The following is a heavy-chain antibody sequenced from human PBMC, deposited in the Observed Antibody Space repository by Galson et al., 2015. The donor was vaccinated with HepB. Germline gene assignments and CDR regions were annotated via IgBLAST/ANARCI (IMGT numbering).Heavy chain of an antibody. CDR2: VHSSGVT. V-gene: IGHV4-39*01. D-gene: IGHD4-23*01. J-gene: IGHJ4*02. CDR1: GASISISTFY. CDR3: ARSYGGNSFHFDY. Sequence: SETLSLTCSVSGASISISTFYWVWIRQTPVKGLEWIGNVHSSGVTYYNPSLNNRVTVSGDTAKNQFSLKLSSVTAADTAVYYCARSYGGNSFHFDYWGQGTLVTVSS.